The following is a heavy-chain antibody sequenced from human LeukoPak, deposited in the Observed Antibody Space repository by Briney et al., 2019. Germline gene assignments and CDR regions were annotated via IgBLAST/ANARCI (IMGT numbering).Heavy chain of an antibody. D-gene: IGHD6-19*01. V-gene: IGHV3-23*01. CDR1: GFTFNRNA. CDR3: VRRGDASSGWGDHDF. Sequence: PGGSLRLPCAASGFTFNRNAISWVRQAPGKGLEWVSTIGGRGDKTFYADSVKGRFTISRDNSKNMVHLQMNSLTGEDTALYYCVRRGDASSGWGDHDFWGQGALVTVSS. CDR2: IGGRGDKT. J-gene: IGHJ4*02.